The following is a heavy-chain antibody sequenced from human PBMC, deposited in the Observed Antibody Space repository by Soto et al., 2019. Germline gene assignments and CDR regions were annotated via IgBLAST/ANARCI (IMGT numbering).Heavy chain of an antibody. V-gene: IGHV4-4*02. J-gene: IGHJ5*02. Sequence: VQLRQSGPGRVKPSGTLSLTCAVSGGSISSSNWWTWVRQAPGKGLEWIGEIYHSGNTYYNPSLKGRVTTTVDKSNNQFSLKLNSVTAADTAVYYCATLPPRVVASLLPIPTWGQGTLVTVSS. D-gene: IGHD1-26*01. CDR1: GGSISSSNW. CDR3: ATLPPRVVASLLPIPT. CDR2: IYHSGNT.